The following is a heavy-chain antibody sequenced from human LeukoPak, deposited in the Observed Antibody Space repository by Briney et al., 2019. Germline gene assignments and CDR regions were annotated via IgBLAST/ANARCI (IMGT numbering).Heavy chain of an antibody. Sequence: PGGSLRLSCAASGFTFSRHGMNWVRQAPGKGLEWVAFIRHDGSDKYYADSVKGRFTISRDNSKNTLYLQMNSLRPEVTAVYYCARDYSSDWFCDYWGQETLVTVFS. D-gene: IGHD6-19*01. CDR1: GFTFSRHG. CDR2: IRHDGSDK. V-gene: IGHV3-30*02. J-gene: IGHJ4*02. CDR3: ARDYSSDWFCDY.